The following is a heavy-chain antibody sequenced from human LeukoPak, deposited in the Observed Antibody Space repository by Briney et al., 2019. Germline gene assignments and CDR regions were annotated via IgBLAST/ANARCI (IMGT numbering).Heavy chain of an antibody. Sequence: GGSLRLSCAASGFTVSSNYMSWVRQAPGKGLEWVSVIYSGGSTYYADSVKGRFTASRDNSKNTLYLQMNSLRAEDTAVYYCAREGHDSCYSSWGQGTLVTVSS. J-gene: IGHJ5*02. CDR2: IYSGGST. CDR3: AREGHDSCYSS. V-gene: IGHV3-53*01. CDR1: GFTVSSNY. D-gene: IGHD2-15*01.